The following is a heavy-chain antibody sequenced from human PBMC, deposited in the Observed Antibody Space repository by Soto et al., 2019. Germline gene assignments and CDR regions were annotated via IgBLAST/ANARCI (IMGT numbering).Heavy chain of an antibody. CDR2: IIPICGTA. CDR3: ARGRLRWDAFDI. D-gene: IGHD4-17*01. J-gene: IGHJ3*02. Sequence: GASVKVSCQASGGTFSSYAISWVRQAPGQGLEWMGGIIPICGTANYAQKFQGRVTITADTSTSTAYMELSSLRSEDTAVYYCARGRLRWDAFDIWGQGTMVTVSS. V-gene: IGHV1-69*06. CDR1: GGTFSSYA.